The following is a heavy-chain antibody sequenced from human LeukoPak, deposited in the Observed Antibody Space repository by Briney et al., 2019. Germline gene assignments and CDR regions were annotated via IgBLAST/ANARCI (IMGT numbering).Heavy chain of an antibody. CDR2: IIPIFGTA. Sequence: SVKVSCKASGGTFSSYAISWVRQAPGQGLEWMGGIIPIFGTANYAQKFQGRVTITADESTSTAYMELSSLRSEDTAVYYCARDQCSGGSCYPGDYNWFDPRGQGTLVTVSS. V-gene: IGHV1-69*13. CDR3: ARDQCSGGSCYPGDYNWFDP. J-gene: IGHJ5*02. CDR1: GGTFSSYA. D-gene: IGHD2-15*01.